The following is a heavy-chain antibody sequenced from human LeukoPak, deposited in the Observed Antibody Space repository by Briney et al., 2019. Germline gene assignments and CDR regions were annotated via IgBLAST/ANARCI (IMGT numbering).Heavy chain of an antibody. J-gene: IGHJ6*02. CDR2: INSDGSST. D-gene: IGHD1-14*01. CDR1: GFTFSSYW. CDR3: ARSSNRADYYYYYGMDV. V-gene: IGHV3-74*01. Sequence: GGSLRLSCEVSGFTFSSYWMHWVRQAPGKGLVWVSGINSDGSSTSYADSAKGRFTISRDNAKNTLYLQMNSLRAEDTAVYYCARSSNRADYYYYYGMDVWGQGTTVTVS.